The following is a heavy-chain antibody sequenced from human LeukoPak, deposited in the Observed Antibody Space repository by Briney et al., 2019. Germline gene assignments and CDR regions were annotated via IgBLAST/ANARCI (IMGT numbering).Heavy chain of an antibody. CDR3: ARDGPSPGIAAAGDFDY. V-gene: IGHV1-2*02. CDR1: GYTFTDYY. CDR2: NNPNSGGT. D-gene: IGHD6-13*01. J-gene: IGHJ4*02. Sequence: ASVKVSCKASGYTFTDYYMHWVRQAPGQGLEYMGWNNPNSGGTNYAQRFQGRVTMTRDTSISTAYMELSRLRYDDMAVYYCARDGPSPGIAAAGDFDYWGQGTLVTVSS.